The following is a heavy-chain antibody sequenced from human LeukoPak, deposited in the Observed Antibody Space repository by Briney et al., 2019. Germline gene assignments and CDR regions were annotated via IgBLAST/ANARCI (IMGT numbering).Heavy chain of an antibody. J-gene: IGHJ5*02. V-gene: IGHV3-23*01. D-gene: IGHD1-26*01. CDR3: ARTKNSFWELPEDGWFDP. Sequence: GGSLRLSCAASGFTFSSYAMSWVRQAPGKGLEWVSAISGSGGSTYYADSVKGRFTISADKSISTAYLQWSSLKASDTAMYYCARTKNSFWELPEDGWFDPWGQGTLVTVSS. CDR2: ISGSGGST. CDR1: GFTFSSYA.